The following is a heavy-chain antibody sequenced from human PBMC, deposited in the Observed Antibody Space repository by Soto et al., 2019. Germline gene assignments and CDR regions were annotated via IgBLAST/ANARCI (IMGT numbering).Heavy chain of an antibody. CDR1: GYTFTSYA. D-gene: IGHD5-18*01. V-gene: IGHV1-3*01. CDR3: ARDRGYSNWYDP. CDR2: INAGNGNT. Sequence: ASVKVSCKASGYTFTSYAMNWVRQAPGQRLEWMGWINAGNGNTKYSQKFQGRVTITRDTSASTAYMELSSLRSEDTAVYYCARDRGYSNWYDPWGQGTLVTVSS. J-gene: IGHJ5*02.